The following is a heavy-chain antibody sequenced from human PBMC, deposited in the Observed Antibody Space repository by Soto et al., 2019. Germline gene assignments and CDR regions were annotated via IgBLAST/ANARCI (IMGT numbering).Heavy chain of an antibody. CDR2: IKYDGSEK. CDR1: GFTFNNYW. Sequence: GGSLRLSCAASGFTFNNYWMSWVRQAPGKGLEWVASIKYDGSEKYHVDSVKGRFTISRDNANNSLYLQMNSLRVDDTAMYYCARASTWGQGTLVTVSS. V-gene: IGHV3-7*04. J-gene: IGHJ5*02. CDR3: ARAST.